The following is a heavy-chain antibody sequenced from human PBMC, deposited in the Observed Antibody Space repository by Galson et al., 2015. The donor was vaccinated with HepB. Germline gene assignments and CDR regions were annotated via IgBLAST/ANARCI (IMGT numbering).Heavy chain of an antibody. CDR2: IYYSGST. V-gene: IGHV4-59*01. CDR1: GGSISSYY. D-gene: IGHD4-17*01. Sequence: TLSLTCTVSGGSISSYYWSWIRQPPGKGLEWIGYIYYSGSTNYNPSLKSRVTISVDTSKSHFSLKLSSVTAADTAVYYCARYSGGKYGDYGMDVWGQGTTVTVSS. CDR3: ARYSGGKYGDYGMDV. J-gene: IGHJ6*02.